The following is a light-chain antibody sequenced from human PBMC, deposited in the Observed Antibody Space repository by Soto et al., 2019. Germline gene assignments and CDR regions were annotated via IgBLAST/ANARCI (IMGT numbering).Light chain of an antibody. Sequence: SALTQPASVSGSPGQSITISCTGTSSDVGGYKYVSWYQQHPGKSPRLMIYEVSNRPSGVSHRFSGSKSGNTASLTISGLQAEDEADYYCSSYTSSSTLYVFGTGTKGTVL. CDR2: EVS. J-gene: IGLJ1*01. CDR3: SSYTSSSTLYV. V-gene: IGLV2-14*01. CDR1: SSDVGGYKY.